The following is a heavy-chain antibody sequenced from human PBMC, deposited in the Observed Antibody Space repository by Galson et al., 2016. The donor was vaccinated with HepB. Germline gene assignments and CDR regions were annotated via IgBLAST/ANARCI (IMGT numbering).Heavy chain of an antibody. V-gene: IGHV6-1*01. CDR2: TFYRSKWYN. CDR1: GDSVSGNSVA. CDR3: ASFRDYYYGMDV. J-gene: IGHJ6*04. Sequence: CAISGDSVSGNSVAWNWIRQSPSRGLEWLGRTFYRSKWYNEYAVSVKSRITITPDTSKNQFSLQLNSVTPEDTAVYYCASFRDYYYGMDVLGEGTTVSVSS.